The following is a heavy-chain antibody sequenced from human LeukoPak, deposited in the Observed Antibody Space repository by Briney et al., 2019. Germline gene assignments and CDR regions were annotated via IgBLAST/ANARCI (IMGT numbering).Heavy chain of an antibody. V-gene: IGHV5-51*01. J-gene: IGHJ5*02. CDR2: IYPGDSDT. CDR3: ARSPSVDGDPNWFGP. D-gene: IGHD4-17*01. Sequence: GESLKISCKGSGYSFTSYWIGWVRQMPGKGLELMGIIYPGDSDTRYSPSFQGQVTISADKSTSPAYLQWSSVKASDTAMYYCARSPSVDGDPNWFGPWGQGTLVTVSS. CDR1: GYSFTSYW.